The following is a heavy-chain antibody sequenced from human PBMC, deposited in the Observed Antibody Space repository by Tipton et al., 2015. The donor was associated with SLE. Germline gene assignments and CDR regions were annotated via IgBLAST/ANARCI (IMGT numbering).Heavy chain of an antibody. Sequence: TLSLTCSVSGDSITSYYWSWIRRPPGKGLDWVGYVFYTGDTKYNPSLKSRVTMSMDTSKSRFSLRLNSVTAADTAVYFCARGGYSRGTFDYWGPGILVTFSS. V-gene: IGHV4-59*01. CDR3: ARGGYSRGTFDY. CDR1: GDSITSYY. CDR2: VFYTGDT. J-gene: IGHJ4*02. D-gene: IGHD6-25*01.